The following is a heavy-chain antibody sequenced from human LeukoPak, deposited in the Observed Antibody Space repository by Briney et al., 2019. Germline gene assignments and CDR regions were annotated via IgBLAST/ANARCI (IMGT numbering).Heavy chain of an antibody. CDR1: GFTFSSAA. CDR3: ARDLWDYGDNGYY. CDR2: ISSSSSYI. D-gene: IGHD4-23*01. Sequence: GGSLSLSCAASGFTFSSAAMTWVRQGPGKGLEWVSSISSSSSYIYYADSVKGRFTISRDNAKNSLYLQMNSPRAEDTAVYYCARDLWDYGDNGYYWGQGTLVTVSS. V-gene: IGHV3-21*01. J-gene: IGHJ4*02.